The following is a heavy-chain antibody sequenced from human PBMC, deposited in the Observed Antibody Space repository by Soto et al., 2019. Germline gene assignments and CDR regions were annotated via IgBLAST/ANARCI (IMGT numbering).Heavy chain of an antibody. V-gene: IGHV1-18*01. CDR1: GYTFTSYG. CDR3: AREPEQQPNDAFDI. D-gene: IGHD6-13*01. CDR2: ISAYNGNT. J-gene: IGHJ3*02. Sequence: ASVKVSCKASGYTFTSYGIRWVRQAPGQGLEWMGWISAYNGNTNYAQKLQGRVTMTTDTSTSTAYMELRSLRSDDTAVYYCAREPEQQPNDAFDIWGQGTMVTVSS.